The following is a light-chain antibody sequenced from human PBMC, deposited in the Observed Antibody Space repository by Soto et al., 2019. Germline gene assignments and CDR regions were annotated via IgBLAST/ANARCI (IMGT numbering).Light chain of an antibody. Sequence: QSVLTQPPSASGTPGQRVTISCSESSSNIGSNTVNWYQQPPGTAPKLLIYSHNQRPSGVPDRFSGSKSGTSASLAISGLQSEDEADYYCAAWDDSLNGRVFGTGTKLTVL. CDR1: SSNIGSNT. V-gene: IGLV1-44*01. J-gene: IGLJ1*01. CDR3: AAWDDSLNGRV. CDR2: SHN.